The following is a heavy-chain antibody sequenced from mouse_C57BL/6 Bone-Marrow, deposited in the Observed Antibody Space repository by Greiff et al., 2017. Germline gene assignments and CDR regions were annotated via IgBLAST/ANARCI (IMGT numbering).Heavy chain of an antibody. V-gene: IGHV1-64*01. CDR2: IHPNSGST. D-gene: IGHD6-2*01. Sequence: QVHVKQPGAELVKPGASVKLSCKASGYTFTSYWMHWVKQRPGQGLEWIGMIHPNSGSTNYNEKFKSKATLTVDKSSSTAYMQLSSLTSEDSAVYYCARRLSSSLYYWGQGTTRTVSS. J-gene: IGHJ2*01. CDR3: ARRLSSSLYY. CDR1: GYTFTSYW.